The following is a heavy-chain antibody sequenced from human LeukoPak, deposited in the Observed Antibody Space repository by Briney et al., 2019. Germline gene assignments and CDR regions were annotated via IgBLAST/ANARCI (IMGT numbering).Heavy chain of an antibody. CDR2: IPFDSSNK. Sequence: GGSLRLSCAASGFSFNTYGMHWVRQAPDTGLEWVAVIPFDSSNKYYADSVRGRFTISRDNSKNTLYLQMNCLRPEDTAVYYCARNRIPTSITPDSWGQGTLVTVSS. CDR3: ARNRIPTSITPDS. J-gene: IGHJ5*01. V-gene: IGHV3-30*03. CDR1: GFSFNTYG. D-gene: IGHD2-2*02.